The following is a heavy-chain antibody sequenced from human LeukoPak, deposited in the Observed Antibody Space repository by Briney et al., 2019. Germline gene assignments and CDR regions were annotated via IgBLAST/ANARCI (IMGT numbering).Heavy chain of an antibody. Sequence: GGSLRLSCAASGFTFSSYWMSWVRQAPGKGLEWVANIKQDGSEKYYVDSVKGRFTISRDNAKNSLYLQMNSLRAEDTAVYYCARVSRQLLVVPAAMPSRGGRYYYGMDVWGQGTTVTVSS. CDR3: ARVSRQLLVVPAAMPSRGGRYYYGMDV. J-gene: IGHJ6*02. D-gene: IGHD2-2*01. CDR2: IKQDGSEK. CDR1: GFTFSSYW. V-gene: IGHV3-7*01.